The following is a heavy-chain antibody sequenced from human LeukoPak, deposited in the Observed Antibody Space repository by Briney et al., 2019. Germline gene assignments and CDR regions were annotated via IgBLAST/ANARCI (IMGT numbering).Heavy chain of an antibody. CDR1: GGSFSGYY. J-gene: IGHJ4*02. Sequence: SETLSLTCAVYGGSFSGYYWSWIRQPPGKGLEWIGEINHSGSTNYNPSLKSRVTISVDTSKNQFSLKLSSVTAADTAVYYCARRRNTVVVVAATPLDYWGQGTLVTVSS. CDR3: ARRRNTVVVVAATPLDY. D-gene: IGHD2-15*01. V-gene: IGHV4-34*01. CDR2: INHSGST.